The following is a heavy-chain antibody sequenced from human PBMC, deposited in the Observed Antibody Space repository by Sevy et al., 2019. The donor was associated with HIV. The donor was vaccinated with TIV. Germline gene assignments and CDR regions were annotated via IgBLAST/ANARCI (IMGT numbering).Heavy chain of an antibody. J-gene: IGHJ3*02. V-gene: IGHV1-18*04. CDR1: GYTFTSYG. D-gene: IGHD1-26*01. CDR2: ISAYNGNT. Sequence: ASVKVSCKASGYTFTSYGISWVRQAPGQGLEWMGWISAYNGNTNYAQKLQGRVTMTTDTSTSTAYMELRSLRSDDTAVYYCASRHIVGATSPFDIWGQGTMVTVSS. CDR3: ASRHIVGATSPFDI.